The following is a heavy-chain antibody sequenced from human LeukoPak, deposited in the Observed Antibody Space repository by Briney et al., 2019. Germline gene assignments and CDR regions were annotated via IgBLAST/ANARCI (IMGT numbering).Heavy chain of an antibody. D-gene: IGHD3-10*01. CDR3: AVQLRGFGEASSFYFDY. CDR2: IYTSGST. V-gene: IGHV4-61*02. Sequence: SETLSLTCTVSGASISSGSYYWSWIRQPAGKGLEWIGRIYTSGSTNYNPSLKSRVTISVDTSKNQFSLKLSSVTAADTAVYYCAVQLRGFGEASSFYFDYWGQGTLVTVSS. J-gene: IGHJ4*02. CDR1: GASISSGSYY.